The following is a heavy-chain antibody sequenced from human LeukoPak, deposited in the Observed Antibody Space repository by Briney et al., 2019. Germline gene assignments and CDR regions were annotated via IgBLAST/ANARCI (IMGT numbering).Heavy chain of an antibody. V-gene: IGHV3-30*18. J-gene: IGHJ6*02. CDR1: RLTFDSYG. CDR3: AKEEAAGDYYYYGMDV. Sequence: GGSLRLSCAASRLTFDSYGMHWVRQAPGKGLEWVAVISYDGSKKKYVESVRGRFTISRDNSKNTLYLQMNSLRVEDTAVYYCAKEEAAGDYYYYGMDVWGQGTTVTVSS. D-gene: IGHD6-13*01. CDR2: ISYDGSKK.